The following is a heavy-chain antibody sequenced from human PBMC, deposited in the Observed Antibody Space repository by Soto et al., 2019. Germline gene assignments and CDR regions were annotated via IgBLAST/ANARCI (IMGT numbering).Heavy chain of an antibody. J-gene: IGHJ4*02. CDR1: GFTFSSYS. V-gene: IGHV3-21*01. CDR2: ISTTSSYI. D-gene: IGHD3-3*01. CDR3: ARIFWSGTITEYYFDC. Sequence: EVQLVESGGGLVKPGGSLRLSCAASGFTFSSYSMYWVRQAPGKGLEWVSSISTTSSYIYYADSVKGRFTISRDNAKNSLYLQMNSLRAEDTAVYYCARIFWSGTITEYYFDCWGQGTRVTVSS.